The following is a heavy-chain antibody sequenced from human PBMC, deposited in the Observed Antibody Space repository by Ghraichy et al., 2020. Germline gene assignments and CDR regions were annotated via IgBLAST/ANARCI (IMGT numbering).Heavy chain of an antibody. CDR1: GFTFSDYA. J-gene: IGHJ5*01. D-gene: IGHD6-6*01. V-gene: IGHV3-23*01. CDR3: VKEYWQVVISWFDP. CDR2: ISGSGDLK. Sequence: GESLNISCAASGFTFSDYAMSWVRQVPGKGLEWVSAISGSGDLKYHAASVKGRFTISRDNSKNTLYLQMSSLRADDTAIYFCVKEYWQVVISWFDPWGQGTLVTVSS.